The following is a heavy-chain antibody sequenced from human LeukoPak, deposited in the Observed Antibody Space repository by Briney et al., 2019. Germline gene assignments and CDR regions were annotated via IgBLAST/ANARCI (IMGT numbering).Heavy chain of an antibody. CDR3: AKMRDAFDI. V-gene: IGHV3-23*01. J-gene: IGHJ3*02. CDR2: LTDSGGTT. Sequence: GGSLRLSCVASGFTFSSYAMGWVRQAPGKRPEWVSSLTDSGGTTYYVDSVKGRFTISRDNSKNTLYLHMNSLRAEDTAMYYCAKMRDAFDIWGQGTVVAVSS. CDR1: GFTFSSYA.